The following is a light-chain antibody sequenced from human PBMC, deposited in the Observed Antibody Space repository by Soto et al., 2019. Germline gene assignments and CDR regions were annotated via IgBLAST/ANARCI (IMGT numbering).Light chain of an antibody. J-gene: IGKJ3*01. V-gene: IGKV3-20*01. Sequence: EIVLTQSPGTLSLSPGERATLSCRASQSVSSSYLAWYQQKPGQAPRLLIYGASSRATGIPDRFHGSGSGTDFTLTISNLEPEDFAVYYCQQYGSSPFTFGPGTKVDIK. CDR1: QSVSSSY. CDR3: QQYGSSPFT. CDR2: GAS.